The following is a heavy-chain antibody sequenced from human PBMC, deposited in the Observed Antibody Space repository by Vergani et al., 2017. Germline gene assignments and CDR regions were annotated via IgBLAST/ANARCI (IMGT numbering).Heavy chain of an antibody. V-gene: IGHV4-59*10. CDR1: GGSFSGYY. J-gene: IGHJ4*02. Sequence: QVQLQQWGAGLLKPSETLSLTCAVYGGSFSGYYWSWIRQPPGKGLEWIGRIYTSGSTNYNPSLKSRVTISVDTSKNQFSLKLSSVTAADTAVYYCARVLDGYNYDYWGQGTLVTVSS. CDR2: IYTSGST. CDR3: ARVLDGYNYDY. D-gene: IGHD5-24*01.